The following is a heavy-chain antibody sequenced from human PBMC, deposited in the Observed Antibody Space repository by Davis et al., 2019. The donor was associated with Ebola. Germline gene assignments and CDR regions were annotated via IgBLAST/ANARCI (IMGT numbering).Heavy chain of an antibody. CDR2: ISYDGSNK. J-gene: IGHJ4*02. Sequence: GESLKISCAASGFTFSSYPMHWVRQATGKGLEWVAVISYDGSNKYYADSVKGRFTISRDNSKNTLYLQMNSLGAEDTAVYYCAKVYWSDYPNYFDYWGQGTLVTVSS. D-gene: IGHD3-3*01. CDR1: GFTFSSYP. V-gene: IGHV3-30-3*01. CDR3: AKVYWSDYPNYFDY.